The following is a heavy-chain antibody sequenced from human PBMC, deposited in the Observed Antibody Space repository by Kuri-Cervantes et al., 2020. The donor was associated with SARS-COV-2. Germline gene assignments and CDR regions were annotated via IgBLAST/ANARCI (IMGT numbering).Heavy chain of an antibody. J-gene: IGHJ5*02. Sequence: GESLKISCKGSGYSFTSYWISWVRQMPGKGLEWMGRIDPSDSYTDYRPSLQGHVTISVDRSINTAYMQWSDLKSSDTAVYFCARWDGFALDLWGQGTLVTDSS. D-gene: IGHD5-24*01. V-gene: IGHV5-10-1*01. CDR1: GYSFTSYW. CDR2: IDPSDSYT. CDR3: ARWDGFALDL.